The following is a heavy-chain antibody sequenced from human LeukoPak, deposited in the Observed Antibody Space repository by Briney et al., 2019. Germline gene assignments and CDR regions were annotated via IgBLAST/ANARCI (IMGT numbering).Heavy chain of an antibody. CDR1: GFKFDSFA. D-gene: IGHD1-26*01. CDR2: IGGSGLFT. CDR3: AKRPQYSGSFNWFDP. V-gene: IGHV3-23*01. J-gene: IGHJ5*02. Sequence: PGGSLRLSCAASGFKFDSFAMTWVRQPPRKGLEWVSSIGGSGLFTYDAESLKGRFTISRDNSKNTVYLQMNSLRAEDTAVYYCAKRPQYSGSFNWFDPWGQGTLVTVSS.